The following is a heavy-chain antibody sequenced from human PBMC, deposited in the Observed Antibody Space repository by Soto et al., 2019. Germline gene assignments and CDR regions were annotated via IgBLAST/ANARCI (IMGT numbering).Heavy chain of an antibody. CDR2: IWYDGRKQ. D-gene: IGHD1-1*01. CDR1: GFTFNNYG. J-gene: IGHJ6*02. Sequence: QVQLVESGGGVVQPGRSLRLSCAASGFTFNNYGMHWVRQAPGKGLEWVAVIWYDGRKQYYADSVKGRFIISRDKAKNTLDLQMHSLRAEDTAVYYCARDYRGTTGTTYYFYYGMDVWGQGTTVTVSS. V-gene: IGHV3-33*01. CDR3: ARDYRGTTGTTYYFYYGMDV.